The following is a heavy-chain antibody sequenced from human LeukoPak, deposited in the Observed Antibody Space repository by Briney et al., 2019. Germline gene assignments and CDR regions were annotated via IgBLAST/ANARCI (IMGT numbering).Heavy chain of an antibody. V-gene: IGHV4-39*01. CDR1: GGSISSSGYN. CDR3: TRRPKQPGFWSGYVDY. CDR2: IFYSGDT. Sequence: SETLSLTCTVSGGSISSSGYNWDWIRQPPGKGLGYIGSIFYSGDTYYNPSLKSRVTISVDTSKNQFSLKLSSVTAADTAVYYCTRRPKQPGFWSGYVDYWGQGTLVTVSS. J-gene: IGHJ4*02. D-gene: IGHD3-3*01.